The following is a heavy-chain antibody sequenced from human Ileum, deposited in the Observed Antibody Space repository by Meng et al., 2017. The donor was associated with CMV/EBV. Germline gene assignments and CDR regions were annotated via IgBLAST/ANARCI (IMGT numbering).Heavy chain of an antibody. CDR3: AREPPFVPADS. V-gene: IGHV4-34*01. CDR1: GGSFSGYY. Sequence: VHLHQWGEGLLKPSETLSPPGPVYGGSFSGYYWSGIRQPQGKGLEWIAEVSHSGVTNYNPSLKSRVTISIDTSKNQFSLHLSSVTAADTAVYYCAREPPFVPADSWGQGTLVTVSS. D-gene: IGHD2-21*01. J-gene: IGHJ4*02. CDR2: VSHSGVT.